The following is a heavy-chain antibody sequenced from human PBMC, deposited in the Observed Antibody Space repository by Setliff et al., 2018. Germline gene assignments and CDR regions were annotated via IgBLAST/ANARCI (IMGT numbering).Heavy chain of an antibody. Sequence: SETLSLTCAVYGGSFSGYYWSWIRQPPGKGLEWIGEINHSGSTNYNPSLKSRVTMSVDTSKNQFSLNLTSVTAADTAVYYCARASVVHAIAVGYWGQGTLVTSPQ. J-gene: IGHJ4*02. D-gene: IGHD2-15*01. CDR2: INHSGST. CDR1: GGSFSGYY. V-gene: IGHV4-34*01. CDR3: ARASVVHAIAVGY.